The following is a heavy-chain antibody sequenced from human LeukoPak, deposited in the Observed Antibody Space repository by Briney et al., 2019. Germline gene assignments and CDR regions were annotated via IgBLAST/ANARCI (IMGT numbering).Heavy chain of an antibody. CDR3: ARGGGRYDCTNYSGWAV. V-gene: IGHV4-34*01. J-gene: IGHJ6*04. Sequence: SETLSLTCAVYGGSFSGYYWSWIRQPPGKGLEWIGEINHSGSTNYNPSLKSRVTISVDTSKNQFSLKLSSVTAADTAVYYRARGGGRYDCTNYSGWAVGAKGTTAT. CDR1: GGSFSGYY. D-gene: IGHD3-16*01. CDR2: INHSGST.